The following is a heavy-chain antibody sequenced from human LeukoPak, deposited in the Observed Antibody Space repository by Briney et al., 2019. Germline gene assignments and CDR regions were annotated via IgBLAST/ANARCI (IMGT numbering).Heavy chain of an antibody. V-gene: IGHV3-33*01. CDR2: IWYDGSNK. CDR1: GFTFSSYG. CDR3: ARDNPDYGDYVLDY. J-gene: IGHJ4*02. Sequence: PGGSLRLSCAASGFTFSSYGMHWVRQAPGKGLERVAVIWYDGSNKYYADSAKGRFTIPRDNSKNTLYLQVNSLRAEDTAVYYCARDNPDYGDYVLDYWGQGTLVTVSS. D-gene: IGHD4-17*01.